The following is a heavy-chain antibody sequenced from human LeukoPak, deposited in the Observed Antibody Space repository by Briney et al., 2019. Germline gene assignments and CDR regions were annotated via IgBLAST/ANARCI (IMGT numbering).Heavy chain of an antibody. D-gene: IGHD2-21*02. V-gene: IGHV5-51*01. J-gene: IGHJ4*02. Sequence: GESLKISCKGSGYSINNYWIGWVRQMPGKGLEWMGIIYPGDSDTRYSPSFQGQVTISADKSISTAYLQWSSLKASDTAMYYCARNFEYCGGDCYDYWGQGTLVTVSS. CDR1: GYSINNYW. CDR2: IYPGDSDT. CDR3: ARNFEYCGGDCYDY.